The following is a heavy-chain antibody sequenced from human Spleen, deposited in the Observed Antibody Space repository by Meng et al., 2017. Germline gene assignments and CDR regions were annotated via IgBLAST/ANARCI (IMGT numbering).Heavy chain of an antibody. Sequence: GESLKISCAASGFTFDDYGMSWVRQAPGKGLEWVANIKQDGSEKYYVDSVKGRLTISRDNAKKSLYLQMNSLRAEDTAVYYCARALGTKYNYDYWGQGALVTVSS. J-gene: IGHJ4*02. D-gene: IGHD7-27*01. V-gene: IGHV3-7*01. CDR3: ARALGTKYNYDY. CDR1: GFTFDDYG. CDR2: IKQDGSEK.